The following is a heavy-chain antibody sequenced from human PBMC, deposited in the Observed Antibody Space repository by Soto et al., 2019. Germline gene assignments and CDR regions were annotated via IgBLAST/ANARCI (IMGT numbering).Heavy chain of an antibody. CDR2: INPSGGST. J-gene: IGHJ5*02. CDR1: GYTFTSYY. V-gene: IGHV1-46*01. Sequence: ASVKVSCKASGYTFTSYYMHWVRQAPGQGLEWMGIINPSGGSTSYAQKFQGRVTMTRDTSTSTVYMELSSLRSEDTAVYYCARDIESIAVGKTVSGRFDPWGQGTLVTVS. D-gene: IGHD6-19*01. CDR3: ARDIESIAVGKTVSGRFDP.